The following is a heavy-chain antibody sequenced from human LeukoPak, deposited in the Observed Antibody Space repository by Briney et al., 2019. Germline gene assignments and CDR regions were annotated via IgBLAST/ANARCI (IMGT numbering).Heavy chain of an antibody. CDR2: IYPDDSDT. D-gene: IGHD5-18*01. J-gene: IGHJ4*02. V-gene: IGHV5-51*01. CDR3: ARRGIQLWLLEY. Sequence: GESLKISCKASGYRFTNYWIGWVRQMPGEGLEWMGIIYPDDSDTRYSPSFQGQVTISADKSVNTAYLQWNSLKASDSAIYYCARRGIQLWLLEYWGQGTLVTVSS. CDR1: GYRFTNYW.